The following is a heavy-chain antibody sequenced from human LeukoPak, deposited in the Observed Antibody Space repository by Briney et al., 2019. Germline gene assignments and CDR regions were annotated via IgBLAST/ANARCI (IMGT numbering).Heavy chain of an antibody. J-gene: IGHJ6*03. Sequence: PGTLSLPSTLPVGSFSSYNGSWIPHPAGKGREGIGRIYTGGRTNYNPSLKSRVTFPVAPSKNKFSLKRSSLTAAATAVYYCGRELEVDVPLVRSNYYYYYLDVWGEGTPVTVSS. CDR3: GRELEVDVPLVRSNYYYYYLDV. CDR2: IYTGGRT. CDR1: VGSFSSYN. D-gene: IGHD6-6*01. V-gene: IGHV4-4*07.